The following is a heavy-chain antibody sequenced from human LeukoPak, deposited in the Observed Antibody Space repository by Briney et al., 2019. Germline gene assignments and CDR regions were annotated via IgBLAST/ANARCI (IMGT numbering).Heavy chain of an antibody. D-gene: IGHD2-2*01. Sequence: GGSLRLSCAASGFTFSSYSMNWVRQAPGKGLEWVSSISSSSSYICYADSVKGRFTISRDNAKNSLYLQMNSLRAEDTAVYYCARVPAYGSGRSVGYWGQGTLVTVSS. V-gene: IGHV3-21*01. CDR3: ARVPAYGSGRSVGY. CDR1: GFTFSSYS. CDR2: ISSSSSYI. J-gene: IGHJ4*02.